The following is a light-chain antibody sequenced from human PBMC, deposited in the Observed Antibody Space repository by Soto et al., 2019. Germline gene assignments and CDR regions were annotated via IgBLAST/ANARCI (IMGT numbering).Light chain of an antibody. CDR2: DAS. CDR3: QQYGSSPWT. V-gene: IGKV3D-20*01. J-gene: IGKJ1*01. CDR1: QSVSSSY. Sequence: EIVLTQSPATLSLSPGERATLSCGASQSVSSSYLAWYQQKPGLAPRLLISDASSRATGIPDRFSGSESGTDFTLTISRLEPEDFAVYYCQQYGSSPWTFGQGTKVEIK.